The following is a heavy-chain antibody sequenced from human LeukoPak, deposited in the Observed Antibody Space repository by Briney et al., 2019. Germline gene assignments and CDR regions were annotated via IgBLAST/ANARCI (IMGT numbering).Heavy chain of an antibody. D-gene: IGHD5-12*01. CDR1: GGSISSSSYY. V-gene: IGHV4-39*07. Sequence: SETLSLTCTVSGGSISSSSYYWGWIRQPPGKGLEWIGSIYYSGSTYYNPSLKSRGTISVDTSKNQFSLKLSSVTAADTAVYYCARSRDLWVDIVASAWFDPWGQGTLVTVSS. CDR3: ARSRDLWVDIVASAWFDP. J-gene: IGHJ5*02. CDR2: IYYSGST.